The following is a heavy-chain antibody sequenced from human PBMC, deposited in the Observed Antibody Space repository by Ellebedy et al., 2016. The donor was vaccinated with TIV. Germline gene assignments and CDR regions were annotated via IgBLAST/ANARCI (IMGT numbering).Heavy chain of an antibody. Sequence: GESLKISXAASGFTFSSYAMSWVRQAPGKGLEWVAAISGGGGSTYYADSVKGRFTISRDNSKNTLYLQMNSLRAEDTAVYYCAKMGAGGYDRFRSYWYFDLWGRGTLVTVSS. D-gene: IGHD5-12*01. CDR1: GFTFSSYA. CDR2: ISGGGGST. V-gene: IGHV3-23*01. J-gene: IGHJ2*01. CDR3: AKMGAGGYDRFRSYWYFDL.